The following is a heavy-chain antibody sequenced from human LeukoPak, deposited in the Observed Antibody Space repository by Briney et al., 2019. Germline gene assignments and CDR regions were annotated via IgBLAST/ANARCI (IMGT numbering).Heavy chain of an antibody. CDR1: GYTFTSYG. CDR3: ARDISPYGSGSYAELYWYFDL. CDR2: ISAYNGNT. J-gene: IGHJ2*01. Sequence: ASVKVSCKGSGYTFTSYGFSWVRQAPGQGLEWMGWISAYNGNTNYAQKVQGRVTMTTDTSTSTAYMELGSLRSDDTAVYYCARDISPYGSGSYAELYWYFDLWGRGTLVTVSS. D-gene: IGHD3-10*01. V-gene: IGHV1-18*01.